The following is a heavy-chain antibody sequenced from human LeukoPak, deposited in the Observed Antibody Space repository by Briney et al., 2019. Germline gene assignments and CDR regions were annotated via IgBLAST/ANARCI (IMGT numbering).Heavy chain of an antibody. CDR1: GGSISSSSYY. D-gene: IGHD3-10*01. CDR2: IYYSGST. Sequence: PSETLSLTCTVSGGSISSSSYYWGWIRQPPGKGLEWIGSIYYSGSTYYNPSLKSRVTISVDTSKNQFSLKLSSVTAADTAVYYCARDHDYYGSGSTFDYWGQGTLVTVSS. J-gene: IGHJ4*02. V-gene: IGHV4-39*07. CDR3: ARDHDYYGSGSTFDY.